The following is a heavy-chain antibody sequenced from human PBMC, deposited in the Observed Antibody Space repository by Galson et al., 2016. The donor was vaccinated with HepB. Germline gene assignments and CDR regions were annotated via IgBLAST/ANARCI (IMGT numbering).Heavy chain of an antibody. J-gene: IGHJ4*02. Sequence: SLRLSCAASGFTFTNAWMSWVRQAPGKGLEWVGRIQSNTDGGTADYAAPVKGRFTIPSDDSKNTLYQQMNSLKTEDTAVYYGATGWPVGYYGSGSSYWGKGTLVTVSS. D-gene: IGHD3-10*01. CDR3: ATGWPVGYYGSGSSY. CDR2: IQSNTDGGTA. V-gene: IGHV3-15*01. CDR1: GFTFTNAW.